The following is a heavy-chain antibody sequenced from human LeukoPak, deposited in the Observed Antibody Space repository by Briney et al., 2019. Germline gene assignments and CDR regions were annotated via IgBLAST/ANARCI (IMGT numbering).Heavy chain of an antibody. J-gene: IGHJ6*02. V-gene: IGHV3-74*01. CDR3: ARELGYYDFWSGQEYGMDV. D-gene: IGHD3-3*01. CDR1: GFTFSSYS. CDR2: INSDGSST. Sequence: PGGSLRLSCAASGFTFSSYSMSWVRQAPGKGLVWVSRINSDGSSTSYADSVKGRFTISRDNAKNTLYLQMNSLRAEDTAVYYCARELGYYDFWSGQEYGMDVWGQGTTVTVSS.